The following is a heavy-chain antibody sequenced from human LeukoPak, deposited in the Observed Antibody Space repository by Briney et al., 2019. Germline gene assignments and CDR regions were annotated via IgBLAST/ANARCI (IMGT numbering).Heavy chain of an antibody. CDR3: ARGGATGYSSGRGTREYNWSDP. V-gene: IGHV3-9*01. Sequence: PGRSLRLSCAASGFTFDDYAMHWVRQAPGKGLEWVSGISWNSGSIGYADSVKGRFTISRDNAKNSLYLQMNSLRAEDTAVYYCARGGATGYSSGRGTREYNWSDPWGQGALVTVSS. D-gene: IGHD6-19*01. J-gene: IGHJ5*02. CDR2: ISWNSGSI. CDR1: GFTFDDYA.